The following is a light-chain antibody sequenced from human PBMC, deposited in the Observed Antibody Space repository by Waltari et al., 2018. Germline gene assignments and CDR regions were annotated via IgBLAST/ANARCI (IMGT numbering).Light chain of an antibody. CDR1: QSISTY. V-gene: IGKV1-39*01. CDR2: AAS. CDR3: QQTYSHFRT. Sequence: DIQMTQSPSSLSASVGDRVTITCRASQSISTYLNWYQQKPGKAPKLLIFAASSLQSGVPSRVRGSASGRDFTLIISSLQPEDFATYYCQQTYSHFRTFGQGTKVEIK. J-gene: IGKJ1*01.